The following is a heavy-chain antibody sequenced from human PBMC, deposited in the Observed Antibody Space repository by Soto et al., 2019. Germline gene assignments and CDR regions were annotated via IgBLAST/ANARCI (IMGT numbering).Heavy chain of an antibody. CDR3: ARETVVTARTPVWDY. V-gene: IGHV3-30-3*01. Sequence: ESGGGVVQPGRSLRLSCAASGFTFSSYAMHWVRQAPGKGLEWVAVISYDGSNKYYADSVKGRFTISRDNSKNTLYLQMNSVSAEDNAVYYCARETVVTARTPVWDYWGQGTLVTVSS. J-gene: IGHJ4*02. D-gene: IGHD2-21*02. CDR1: GFTFSSYA. CDR2: ISYDGSNK.